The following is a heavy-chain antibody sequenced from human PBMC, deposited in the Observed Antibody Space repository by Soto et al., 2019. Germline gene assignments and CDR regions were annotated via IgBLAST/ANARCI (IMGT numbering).Heavy chain of an antibody. CDR2: IVVGSGNA. CDR1: GFTFTSSA. V-gene: IGHV1-58*01. J-gene: IGHJ6*02. D-gene: IGHD3-3*01. CDR3: AADSGLRFLEWLLPSHYGKDV. Sequence: SVNVSCKASGFTFTSSAVPWVRQARVQRLEWIGWIVVGSGNANYAQKFQERVTITRDMSTSTAYMELSSLRSEDTAVYYCAADSGLRFLEWLLPSHYGKDVWGQGTTVNVSS.